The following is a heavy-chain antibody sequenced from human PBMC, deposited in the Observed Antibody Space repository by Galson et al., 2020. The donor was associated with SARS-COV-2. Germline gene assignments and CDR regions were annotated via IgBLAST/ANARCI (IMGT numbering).Heavy chain of an antibody. D-gene: IGHD3-3*01. CDR1: GFTFSDYG. V-gene: IGHV3-33*01. J-gene: IGHJ5*02. CDR2: IWRGENNR. CDR3: ARGGVDWSVDL. Sequence: GGSLRLSCRASGFTFSDYGFHWVRQPPGKGLNWVANIWRGENNRFYADSLKGRFTISRDSFNNTVYLQMDSLGPEDTAVYYCARGGVDWSVDLWGQGTLVTVSS.